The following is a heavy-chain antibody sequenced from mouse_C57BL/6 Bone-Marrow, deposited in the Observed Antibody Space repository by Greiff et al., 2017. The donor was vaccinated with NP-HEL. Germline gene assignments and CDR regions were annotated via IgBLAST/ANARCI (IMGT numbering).Heavy chain of an antibody. D-gene: IGHD1-1*01. CDR2: ISSGSSTI. Sequence: EVKLVESGGGLVKPGGSLKLSCAASGFTFSDYGMHWVRQAPEKGLEWVAYISSGSSTIYSADTVKGRFTISRDNAKNTLFLQMTSLSSEDTAMSYCAKGYYGSSYRYFDYWGQGTTLTVSS. CDR3: AKGYYGSSYRYFDY. CDR1: GFTFSDYG. J-gene: IGHJ2*01. V-gene: IGHV5-17*01.